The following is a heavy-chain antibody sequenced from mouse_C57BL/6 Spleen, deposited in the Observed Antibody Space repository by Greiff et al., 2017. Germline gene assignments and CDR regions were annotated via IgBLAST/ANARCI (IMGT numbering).Heavy chain of an antibody. CDR2: IDPETGGT. D-gene: IGHD3-2*02. J-gene: IGHJ2*01. CDR1: GYTFTDYE. Sequence: QVQLKQSGAELVRPGASVTLSCKASGYTFTDYEMHWVKQTPVHGLEWIGAIDPETGGTAYNQKFKGKAILTADKSSSTAYMELRSLTSEDSAVYYCTKTAQATRGYWGQGTTLTVSS. CDR3: TKTAQATRGY. V-gene: IGHV1-15*01.